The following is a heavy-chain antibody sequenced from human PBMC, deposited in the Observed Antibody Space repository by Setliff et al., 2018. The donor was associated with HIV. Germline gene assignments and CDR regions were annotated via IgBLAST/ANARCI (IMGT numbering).Heavy chain of an antibody. D-gene: IGHD2-21*02. CDR1: GGTFSGYA. J-gene: IGHJ3*02. Sequence: GASVKVSCKASGGTFSGYAISWVRQAPGQGLELMGGIIPIFGTANYAQKFQGRVTITADESTGTAYMDLSSLTSDDTAVYYCASSFGGNSLRHEAAFDIWGPGTMVTVSS. V-gene: IGHV1-69*13. CDR2: IIPIFGTA. CDR3: ASSFGGNSLRHEAAFDI.